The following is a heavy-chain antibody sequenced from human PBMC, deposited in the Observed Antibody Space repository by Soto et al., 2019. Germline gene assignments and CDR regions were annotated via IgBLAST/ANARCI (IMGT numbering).Heavy chain of an antibody. D-gene: IGHD2-2*01. Sequence: RXLSFTASGFRFSDYIMNWVRQAAGKGLEWVSSITGSSDFIHYADSVKGRFTISRDNANNSMYLQMNSLRAEDTAMYYCAREECTDTSSYSTHFDSWGTGIPVNVPA. J-gene: IGHJ4*02. V-gene: IGHV3-21*04. CDR3: AREECTDTSSYSTHFDS. CDR1: GFRFSDYI. CDR2: ITGSSDFI.